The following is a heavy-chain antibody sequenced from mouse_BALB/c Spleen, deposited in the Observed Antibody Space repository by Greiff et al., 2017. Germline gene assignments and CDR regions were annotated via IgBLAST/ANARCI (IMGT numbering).Heavy chain of an antibody. J-gene: IGHJ2*01. CDR1: GYSITSDYA. V-gene: IGHV3-2*02. CDR3: ARSSDYSCFDY. CDR2: ISYSGST. Sequence: EVQLQESGPGLVKPSQSLSLTCTVTGYSITSDYAWNWIRQFPGNKLEWMGYISYSGSTSYNPSLKSRISITRDTSKNQFFLQLNSVTTEDTATYYCARSSDYSCFDYWGQGTTLTVSS. D-gene: IGHD1-1*01.